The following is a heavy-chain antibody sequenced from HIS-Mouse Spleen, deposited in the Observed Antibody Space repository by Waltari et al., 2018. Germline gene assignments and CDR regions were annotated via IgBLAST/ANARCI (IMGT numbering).Heavy chain of an antibody. CDR3: ARIAEGYSSGWYAFDY. D-gene: IGHD6-19*01. CDR1: GFSISTSGMC. V-gene: IGHV2-70*15. J-gene: IGHJ4*02. Sequence: QVTLRESGPALVKPTQTLPLTCTFSGFSISTSGMCVSWIRQPPGKALEWLARIDWDDDKYYSTSLKTRLTISKDTSKNQVVLTMTNMDPVDTATYYCARIAEGYSSGWYAFDYWGQGTLVTVSS. CDR2: IDWDDDK.